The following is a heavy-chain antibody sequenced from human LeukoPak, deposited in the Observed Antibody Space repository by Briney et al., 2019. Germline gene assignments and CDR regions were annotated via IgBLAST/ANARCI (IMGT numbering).Heavy chain of an antibody. D-gene: IGHD3-16*01. J-gene: IGHJ3*02. V-gene: IGHV3-13*01. CDR2: IDTAGDT. CDR3: ARLTPPGGGGYDAFDI. CDR1: GFTFSNYD. Sequence: GGSLRLSCAASGFTFSNYDMHWVRQATGKGLEWVSAIDTAGDTYYPGSVKGRFTLSREDAKNSLYLQMNSLRAGDTAVYYCARLTPPGGGGYDAFDIWGQGTMVTVSS.